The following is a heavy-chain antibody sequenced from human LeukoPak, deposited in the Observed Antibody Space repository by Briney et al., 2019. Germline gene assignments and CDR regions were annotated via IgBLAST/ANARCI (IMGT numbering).Heavy chain of an antibody. J-gene: IGHJ4*02. D-gene: IGHD3-16*01. V-gene: IGHV3-23*01. Sequence: GGSLRLSCAASGFTFSGYAMSWVRQAPGKGLEWVSVISGSGRNTYYADSVKGRFTISRDNSKNTLYLQMNSLRVEDTAVYYCARDLYADYVWGSFDYWGQGTLVTVSS. CDR3: ARDLYADYVWGSFDY. CDR1: GFTFSGYA. CDR2: ISGSGRNT.